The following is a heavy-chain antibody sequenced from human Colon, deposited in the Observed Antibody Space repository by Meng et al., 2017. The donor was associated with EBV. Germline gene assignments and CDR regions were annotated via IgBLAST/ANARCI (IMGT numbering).Heavy chain of an antibody. CDR3: ARLREWLVDY. D-gene: IGHD6-19*01. J-gene: IGHJ4*02. V-gene: IGHV4-61*08. CDR1: GGSVNSGAYY. CDR2: IYYIGNA. Sequence: VQLQESGPGLVQPSQTLSLTCTVSGGSVNSGAYYWSWFRQPPGKGLEWIGYIYYIGNANYNPSLKSRVTISIDTSKDQFSLKLNSVAAADTAVYYCARLREWLVDYWGQGTLVTVSS.